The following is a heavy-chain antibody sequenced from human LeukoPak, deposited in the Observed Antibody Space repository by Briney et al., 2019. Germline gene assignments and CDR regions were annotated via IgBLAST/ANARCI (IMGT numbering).Heavy chain of an antibody. Sequence: SETLSLTCTVSGGSISSYYWSWIRQPPGKGLEWIGYIYYSGSTNYNPSLKSRVTISVDTSKNQFSLKLSSVTAADTAVYYCARALYSSSWYGYWGQGTLVTVSS. J-gene: IGHJ4*02. CDR1: GGSISSYY. CDR2: IYYSGST. V-gene: IGHV4-59*08. D-gene: IGHD6-13*01. CDR3: ARALYSSSWYGY.